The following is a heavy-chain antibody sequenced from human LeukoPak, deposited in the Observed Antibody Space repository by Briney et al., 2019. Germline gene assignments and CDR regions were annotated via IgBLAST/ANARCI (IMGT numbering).Heavy chain of an antibody. CDR1: GGSISSGSYY. J-gene: IGHJ6*03. CDR3: ARIAVAGDYYYYYMDV. V-gene: IGHV4-61*02. Sequence: SQTLSLTCTVSGGSISSGSYYWSWIRQPAGKGREGIGRIYTSGSTNYNPSLKSRVTISVDTSKNQFSLKLSSVTAADTAVYYCARIAVAGDYYYYYMDVWGKGTTVTVSS. CDR2: IYTSGST. D-gene: IGHD6-19*01.